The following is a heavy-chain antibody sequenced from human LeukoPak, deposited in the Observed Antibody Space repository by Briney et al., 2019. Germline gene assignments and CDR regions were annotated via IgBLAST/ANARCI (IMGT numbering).Heavy chain of an antibody. V-gene: IGHV3-21*01. D-gene: IGHD2-2*01. Sequence: GGSLRLSCAASGFTFSSYSMNWVRQAPGKGLEWVSSISSSSSYIYYADSVKGRFTISRDNAKNSLYLQMNSLRAEDTAVYYCARGSWGDIVVVPAAADYYYYYMDVWGKGTTVTVSS. CDR2: ISSSSSYI. CDR1: GFTFSSYS. CDR3: ARGSWGDIVVVPAAADYYYYYMDV. J-gene: IGHJ6*03.